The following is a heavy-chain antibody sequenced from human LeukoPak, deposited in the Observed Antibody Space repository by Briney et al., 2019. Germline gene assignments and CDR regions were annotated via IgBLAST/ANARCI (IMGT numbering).Heavy chain of an antibody. V-gene: IGHV3-73*01. D-gene: IGHD1-14*01. J-gene: IGHJ4*02. CDR3: SAVYKNMYPSFHF. Sequence: GSLRLSCAASGFTFSGCAMHWVRQAAGKGLEGIGRIRSKANGYATAYGASVKGRFTISRDDSKNTAYLQMNSLKTEVTAVYYCSAVYKNMYPSFHFWGQGTLVTVSS. CDR1: GFTFSGCA. CDR2: IRSKANGYAT.